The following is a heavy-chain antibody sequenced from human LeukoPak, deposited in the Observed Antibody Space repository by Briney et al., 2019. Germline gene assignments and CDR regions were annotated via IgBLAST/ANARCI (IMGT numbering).Heavy chain of an antibody. CDR2: ISSNGGST. D-gene: IGHD5-18*01. Sequence: GRSLRLSGAASGFTFSSYGMHWVRQAPGKGLEYVSAISSNGGSTYYANSVKGRFTISRDSSKNTLYPQMNSLRPDDTAVYYCARGRIPQLTGYIDYWGQGTLVTVSS. CDR3: ARGRIPQLTGYIDY. CDR1: GFTFSSYG. V-gene: IGHV3-64*01. J-gene: IGHJ4*02.